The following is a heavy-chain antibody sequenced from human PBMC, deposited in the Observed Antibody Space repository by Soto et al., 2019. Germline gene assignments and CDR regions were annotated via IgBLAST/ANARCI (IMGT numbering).Heavy chain of an antibody. CDR2: ISGSGGST. CDR3: AKNPGISYYYYYMDV. D-gene: IGHD1-20*01. V-gene: IGHV3-23*01. Sequence: PGGSLRLSCAASGFTFSSYAMSWVRQAPGKGLEWVSAISGSGGSTYYADPVKGRFTISRDNSKNTLYLQMNSLRAEDTAVYYCAKNPGISYYYYYMDVWGKGTTVTVSS. J-gene: IGHJ6*03. CDR1: GFTFSSYA.